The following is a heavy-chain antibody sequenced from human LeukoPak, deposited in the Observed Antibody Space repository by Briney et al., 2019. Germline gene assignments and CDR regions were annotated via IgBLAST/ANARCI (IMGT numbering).Heavy chain of an antibody. CDR2: IYYSGST. CDR1: GGSISSGDYY. CDR3: AREGAVGATRAFDY. D-gene: IGHD1-26*01. J-gene: IGHJ4*02. Sequence: SETLSLTCTVSGGSISSGDYYWSWIRQPPGKGLEWIGYIYYSGSTYYNPSLKSRVTISVDTSKNQFSLKLSSVTAADTAVYYCAREGAVGATRAFDYWGQGTLVTVSS. V-gene: IGHV4-30-4*01.